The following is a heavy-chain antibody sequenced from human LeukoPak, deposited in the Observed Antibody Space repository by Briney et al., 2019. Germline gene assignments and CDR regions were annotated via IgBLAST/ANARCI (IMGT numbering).Heavy chain of an antibody. CDR1: GFTFSSYA. CDR3: ARGSVGGGNYFDY. D-gene: IGHD3-16*01. V-gene: IGHV3-23*01. J-gene: IGHJ4*02. CDR2: ISGSGGNT. Sequence: GGSLRLSCAASGFTFSSYAMSWVRQAPGKGLEWVSTISGSGGNTYYADSVKGRLTISRDNAKNSLYLQMNSLRAEDTAVYYCARGSVGGGNYFDYWGQGTLVTVSS.